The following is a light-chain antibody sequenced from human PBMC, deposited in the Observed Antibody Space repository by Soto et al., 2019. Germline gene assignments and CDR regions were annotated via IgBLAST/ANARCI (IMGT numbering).Light chain of an antibody. J-gene: IGLJ1*01. Sequence: QSALTQPASVSGSPGQSITISCTGSSSDVGGYNYVSWYQQHPGKAPKLMLYGVGNRPSGVSNRFSGSKSGNTASLTISGLQAEDEGDYYCSSYTSRETLYVFGTGTELTVL. CDR2: GVG. CDR3: SSYTSRETLYV. V-gene: IGLV2-14*01. CDR1: SSDVGGYNY.